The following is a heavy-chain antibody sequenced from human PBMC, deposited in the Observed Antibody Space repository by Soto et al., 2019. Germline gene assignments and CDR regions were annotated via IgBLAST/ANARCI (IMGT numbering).Heavy chain of an antibody. CDR1: GGTFSSYA. Sequence: SCKASGGTFSSYAISWVRRAPGQGLEWMGGIIPIFGTANYAQKFQGRVTITADKSTSTAYMELSSLRSEDTAVYYCASLVILTVYYRLHRYYGMDVWGQGTTVTVSS. CDR3: ASLVILTVYYRLHRYYGMDV. J-gene: IGHJ6*02. CDR2: IIPIFGTA. D-gene: IGHD3-9*01. V-gene: IGHV1-69*06.